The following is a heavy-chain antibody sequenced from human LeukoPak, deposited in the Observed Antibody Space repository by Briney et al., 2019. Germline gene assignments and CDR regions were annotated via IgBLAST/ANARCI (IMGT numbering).Heavy chain of an antibody. CDR2: ISGSGGAT. D-gene: IGHD2-21*01. Sequence: PGGSLRLSRAASGFTFSNYAMSWVRQAPGKGLEWVSGISGSGGATYYADSVKGRFTISRDNSKNTLYLQMSGLRAEDTAVYYCAKKVITYYYGMDVWGQGTTVTVSS. CDR1: GFTFSNYA. J-gene: IGHJ6*02. V-gene: IGHV3-23*01. CDR3: AKKVITYYYGMDV.